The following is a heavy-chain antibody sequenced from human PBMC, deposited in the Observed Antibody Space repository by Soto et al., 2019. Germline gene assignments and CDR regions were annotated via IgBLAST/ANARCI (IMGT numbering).Heavy chain of an antibody. CDR3: ERPTYIGGLDV. V-gene: IGHV5-10-1*01. CDR1: GYSFANYW. J-gene: IGHJ6*02. D-gene: IGHD2-15*01. CDR2: FDPSTSYI. Sequence: GDSLKISCKGSGYSFANYWISWVRQMPGKGLEWMGRFDPSTSYINYNPSFQGHVIISFDKSISTAYVQWSSLKASDTAMYFCERPTYIGGLDVCGQGTTVIVS.